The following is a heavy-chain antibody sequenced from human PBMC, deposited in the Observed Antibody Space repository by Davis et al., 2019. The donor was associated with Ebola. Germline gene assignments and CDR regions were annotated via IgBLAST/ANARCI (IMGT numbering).Heavy chain of an antibody. D-gene: IGHD1-26*01. V-gene: IGHV1-8*01. J-gene: IGHJ4*02. Sequence: SVKVSCKASGYTFTSYDIKWVRQATGQGLEWMGWMNPNSGNTGYAQKFQGRLTMTRNTSISTAYMELSSLRSDDTAVYYCAREVGETKLDQWGQGTLVTVSS. CDR1: GYTFTSYD. CDR2: MNPNSGNT. CDR3: AREVGETKLDQ.